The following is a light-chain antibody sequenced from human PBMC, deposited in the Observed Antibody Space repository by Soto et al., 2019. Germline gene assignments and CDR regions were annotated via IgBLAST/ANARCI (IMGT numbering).Light chain of an antibody. CDR1: SSNIGSNY. J-gene: IGLJ2*01. V-gene: IGLV1-47*01. CDR2: RNN. Sequence: VLTQPPSASGTPGQRVTISCSGSSSNIGSNYVYWYQQLPGTAPKLLIYRNNQRPSGVPDRFSGSKSGTSASLAISGLRSEDEADYYCAAWDDSLSGRGVVFGGGTKLTVL. CDR3: AAWDDSLSGRGVV.